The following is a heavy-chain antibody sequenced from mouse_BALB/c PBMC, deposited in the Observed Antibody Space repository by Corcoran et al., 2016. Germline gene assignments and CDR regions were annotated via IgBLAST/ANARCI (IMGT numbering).Heavy chain of an antibody. J-gene: IGHJ4*01. CDR2: INPSTGST. V-gene: IGHV1-7*01. Sequence: QVQLQQSGAELAKPGASVKMSCKASGYTFTNYWMHWVKQRPGQGLEWIGYINPSTGSTEYNQKFKDKATLTADKSSSTAYMQLSSLTSEDSAVYYCASYYGYYAMDYWGQGTSVTVSS. CDR1: GYTFTNYW. CDR3: ASYYGYYAMDY. D-gene: IGHD2-1*01.